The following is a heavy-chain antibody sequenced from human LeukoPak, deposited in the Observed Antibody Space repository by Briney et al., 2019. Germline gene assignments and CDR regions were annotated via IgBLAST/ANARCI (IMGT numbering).Heavy chain of an antibody. CDR2: ISSSSNYI. CDR1: GFIFSNYS. V-gene: IGHV3-21*01. CDR3: AKDRYEIRGAFDY. D-gene: IGHD3-10*01. J-gene: IGHJ4*02. Sequence: AGGSLRLSCAGSGFIFSNYSMNWVRQAPGKGLEWVSSISSSSNYIYYADSMKGRFTISRDNARNSLYLQMNSLRADDTAVYYCAKDRYEIRGAFDYWGQGTLVTVSS.